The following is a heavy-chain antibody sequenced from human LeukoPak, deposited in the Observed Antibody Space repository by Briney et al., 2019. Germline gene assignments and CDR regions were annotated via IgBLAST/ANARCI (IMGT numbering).Heavy chain of an antibody. CDR3: ARSTVVAIGGAFDI. CDR1: GGTFSSYA. Sequence: SVKVSCKASGGTFSSYAISWVRQAPGQGLEWMGGIIPIFGTANYAQKFQGRVTITADESTSTAYMELSSLRSEDTAVYYCARSTVVAIGGAFDIWGQGTMVTVSS. V-gene: IGHV1-69*13. J-gene: IGHJ3*02. CDR2: IIPIFGTA. D-gene: IGHD3-22*01.